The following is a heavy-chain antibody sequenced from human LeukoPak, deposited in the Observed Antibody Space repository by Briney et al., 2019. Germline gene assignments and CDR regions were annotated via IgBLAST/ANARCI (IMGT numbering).Heavy chain of an antibody. J-gene: IGHJ4*02. V-gene: IGHV3-23*01. CDR1: GFTFSDHG. Sequence: GGTLRLSCAASGFTFSDHGMSWVRQAPGKGLEWVSTISDGGSITYYADSVKGRFTISRDNSKNTLFLQMSSLRAEDTAVYYCARRAGAYSHPYDYWGQGTLVTVSS. D-gene: IGHD4/OR15-4a*01. CDR2: ISDGGSIT. CDR3: ARRAGAYSHPYDY.